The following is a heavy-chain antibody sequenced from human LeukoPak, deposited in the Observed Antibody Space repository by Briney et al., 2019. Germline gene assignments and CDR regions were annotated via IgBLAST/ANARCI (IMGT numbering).Heavy chain of an antibody. Sequence: GGSLRLSCAASGFIFGSYAMSWVRQAPGKGLEWVSTISASGGNTYYADSVKGRFTISRDNSKNTLYLQMNSLRAEDTAVYYCAKDHSHCGGDCYSSFFDYWGQGTLVTVSS. D-gene: IGHD2-21*02. CDR1: GFIFGSYA. CDR2: ISASGGNT. J-gene: IGHJ4*02. V-gene: IGHV3-23*01. CDR3: AKDHSHCGGDCYSSFFDY.